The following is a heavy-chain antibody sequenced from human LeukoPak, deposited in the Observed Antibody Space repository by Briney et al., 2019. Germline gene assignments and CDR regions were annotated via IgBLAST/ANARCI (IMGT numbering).Heavy chain of an antibody. CDR1: GFTFSSYG. D-gene: IGHD3-16*01. Sequence: HPGGSLRLSCGASGFTFSSYGMSWVRQAPGKGLEWVSGISGSGGSTYYADSVKGRFTISRDNSKNTLYLQMNSLRAEDTAVYYCAKDGGYYDYVWGSYSLDPWGQGTLVTVSS. CDR2: ISGSGGST. CDR3: AKDGGYYDYVWGSYSLDP. V-gene: IGHV3-23*01. J-gene: IGHJ5*02.